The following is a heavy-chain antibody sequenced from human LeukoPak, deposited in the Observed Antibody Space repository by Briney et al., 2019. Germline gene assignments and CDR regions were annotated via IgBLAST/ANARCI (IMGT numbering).Heavy chain of an antibody. D-gene: IGHD6-13*01. CDR3: ARVGAAGPNDY. CDR2: ISTDGSST. V-gene: IGHV3-74*01. CDR1: GFTFSRYW. J-gene: IGHJ4*02. Sequence: GGSLRLSCAASGFTFSRYWMHWLRQAPGKGLVWVSRISTDGSSTTYADSVKGRFTISRDNGRNTLYLQMNSLRAEDTAVYYCARVGAAGPNDYWGQGTLVTVSS.